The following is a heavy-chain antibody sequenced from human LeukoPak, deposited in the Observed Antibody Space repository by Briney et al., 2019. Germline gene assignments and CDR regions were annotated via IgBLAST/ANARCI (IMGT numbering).Heavy chain of an antibody. J-gene: IGHJ4*02. CDR3: ARGRRVWIAAAGTLDY. CDR1: GGSFSGYY. CDR2: INHSGST. V-gene: IGHV4-34*01. Sequence: PSETLSLTCAVYGGSFSGYYWSWIRQPPGKGLEWIGEINHSGSTNYNPSLKSRVTISVDTSKNQFSLKLSSVTAADTAVYYCARGRRVWIAAAGTLDYWGQGTLVTVSS. D-gene: IGHD6-13*01.